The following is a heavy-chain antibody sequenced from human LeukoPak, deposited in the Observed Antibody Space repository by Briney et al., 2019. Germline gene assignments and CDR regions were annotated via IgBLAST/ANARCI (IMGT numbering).Heavy chain of an antibody. J-gene: IGHJ4*02. CDR3: ARDRGVGAFFDY. Sequence: GGSLRLSCTASGFTFSSYEMNWVRQAPGKGLEWVSHISASGNNIYHADSVKGRFTISRDNAKNSLYQQMNSLRAEDTAVYYCARDRGVGAFFDYWGQGTLVTVSS. V-gene: IGHV3-48*03. CDR1: GFTFSSYE. CDR2: ISASGNNI. D-gene: IGHD1-26*01.